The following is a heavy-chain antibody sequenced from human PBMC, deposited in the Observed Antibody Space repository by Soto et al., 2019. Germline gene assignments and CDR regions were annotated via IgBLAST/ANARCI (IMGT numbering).Heavy chain of an antibody. CDR1: GGSISSYY. CDR2: IYYSGST. Sequence: SETLSLTCTVSGGSISSYYWSWIRQPPGKGLEWIGDIYYSGSTNYNPSLKSRVTISVDTSKNQFSLKLSSVTAADTAVYYCARVGSGGRLDYWGQGTLVTVSS. J-gene: IGHJ4*02. V-gene: IGHV4-59*01. D-gene: IGHD2-15*01. CDR3: ARVGSGGRLDY.